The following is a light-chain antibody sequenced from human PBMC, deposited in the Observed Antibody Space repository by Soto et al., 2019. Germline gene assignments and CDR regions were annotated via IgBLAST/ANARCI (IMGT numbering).Light chain of an antibody. CDR2: DSS. V-gene: IGKV3-11*01. Sequence: EIVLTQSPATLSLSPGERATLSCRASQSVSSYLAWYQQKPGQAPRLLIYDSSNRATGIPARFSGSGSGTDFTLTISSLEPEDFAVYYCQHRSNWPRLSFDGGTKVEIK. CDR1: QSVSSY. CDR3: QHRSNWPRLS. J-gene: IGKJ4*01.